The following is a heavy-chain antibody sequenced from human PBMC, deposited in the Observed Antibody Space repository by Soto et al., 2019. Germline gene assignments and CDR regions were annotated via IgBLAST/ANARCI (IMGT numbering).Heavy chain of an antibody. J-gene: IGHJ6*03. CDR3: ARGSTAARYYYYYMDV. D-gene: IGHD2-2*01. V-gene: IGHV1-18*01. CDR1: GYTFTSYG. CDR2: ISAYNGNT. Sequence: GASVKVSCKASGYTFTSYGISWVRQAPGQGLEWMGWISAYNGNTNYAQKLQGRVTMTTDTSTSTAYMELRSLRSDDTAVYYCARGSTAARYYYYYMDVWGKGTTVTVSS.